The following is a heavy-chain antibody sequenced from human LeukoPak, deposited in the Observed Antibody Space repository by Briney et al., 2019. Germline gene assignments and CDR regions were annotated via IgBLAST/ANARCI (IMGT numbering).Heavy chain of an antibody. CDR1: GFTFSSYS. J-gene: IGHJ4*02. CDR3: ARDFGKVAIDY. V-gene: IGHV3-21*01. CDR2: ISSSSSYI. D-gene: IGHD2-15*01. Sequence: NSGGSLRLSCAASGFTFSSYSMNWVRQAPGKGLEWVSSISSSSSYIYYADSVEGRFTISRDNAKNSLYLQMNSLRAEDTAVYYCARDFGKVAIDYWGQGTLVTVSS.